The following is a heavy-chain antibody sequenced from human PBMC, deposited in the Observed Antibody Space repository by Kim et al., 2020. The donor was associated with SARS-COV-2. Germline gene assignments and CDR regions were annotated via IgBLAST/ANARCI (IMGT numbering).Heavy chain of an antibody. CDR1: GYSFTSYW. V-gene: IGHV5-10-1*01. Sequence: GESLKISCKGSGYSFTSYWISWVRQMPGKGLEWMGRIDPSDSYTNYSPSFQGHVTISADKSISTAYLQWSSLKASDTAMYYYARHGSGSYYGFDPWGQGTLVTVSS. J-gene: IGHJ5*02. CDR3: ARHGSGSYYGFDP. D-gene: IGHD3-10*01. CDR2: IDPSDSYT.